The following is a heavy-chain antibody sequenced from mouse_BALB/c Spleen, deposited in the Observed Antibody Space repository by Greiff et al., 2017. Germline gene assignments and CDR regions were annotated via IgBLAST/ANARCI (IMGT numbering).Heavy chain of an antibody. Sequence: EVMLVESGGGLVKPGGSLNLSCAASGFTFSSYAMSWVRQTPEKRLEWVACISSGGSTYYPDSVKGRFTISRDNSRNLLYLQMSSLRSEDTAMYYCARGYDGPMDYWGQGTSVTVSS. J-gene: IGHJ4*01. CDR1: GFTFSSYA. V-gene: IGHV5-6-5*01. CDR3: ARGYDGPMDY. CDR2: ISSGGST. D-gene: IGHD2-3*01.